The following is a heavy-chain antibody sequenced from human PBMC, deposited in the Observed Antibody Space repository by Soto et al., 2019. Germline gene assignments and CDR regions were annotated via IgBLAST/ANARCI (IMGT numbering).Heavy chain of an antibody. D-gene: IGHD4-17*01. V-gene: IGHV3-21*01. J-gene: IGHJ6*03. CDR2: ISSSSSYI. Sequence: GGSLRLSCAASGFTFSSYSMNWVRQAPGKGLEWVSSISSSSSYIYYADSVKGRFTISRDNAKNSLYLQMNSLRAEDTAVYYCARDGLVTTVTMPTSNYMDVWGKGTTVTVSS. CDR1: GFTFSSYS. CDR3: ARDGLVTTVTMPTSNYMDV.